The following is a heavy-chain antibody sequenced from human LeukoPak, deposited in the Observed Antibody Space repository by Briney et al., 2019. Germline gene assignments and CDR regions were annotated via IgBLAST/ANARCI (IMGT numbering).Heavy chain of an antibody. CDR1: GYTFSGYY. V-gene: IGHV1-2*02. CDR2: ISPYSGGT. D-gene: IGHD4/OR15-4a*01. J-gene: IGHJ4*02. CDR3: ARDQDANPDLLD. Sequence: ASVKVSCKASGYTFSGYYMHWVRQAPGLGLEWMGWISPYSGGTNYAQQFQGRVTMTRDTSISTAYMELGRLRSDDTAVYYCARDQDANPDLLDWGQGTLVTVSS.